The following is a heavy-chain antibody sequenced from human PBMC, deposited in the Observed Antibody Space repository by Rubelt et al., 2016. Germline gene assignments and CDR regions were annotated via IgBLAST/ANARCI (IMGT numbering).Heavy chain of an antibody. J-gene: IGHJ4*02. CDR3: ARDPLPVRGVIMTPTH. CDR1: GYTFTSYG. D-gene: IGHD3-10*01. V-gene: IGHV1-18*01. CDR2: ISAYNGNT. Sequence: VQLVQSGAEVKKPGASVKVSCKASGYTFTSYGISWVRQAPGQGLEWMGWISAYNGNTNYAQKLLGRGAMPTATSTSTASMELRSLRSDDTAVYYCARDPLPVRGVIMTPTHWGQGTLVTVSS.